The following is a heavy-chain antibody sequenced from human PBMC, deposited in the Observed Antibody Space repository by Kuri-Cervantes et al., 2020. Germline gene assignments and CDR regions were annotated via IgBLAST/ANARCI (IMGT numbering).Heavy chain of an antibody. CDR1: GGSINNYY. CDR3: AGVPAAIRAGGWFDP. V-gene: IGHV4-59*12. Sequence: GSLRLSCTVSGGSINNYYWSWIRQPPGKGLEWIGYIFYSGSTNYNPSLKSRVTISVDTSKNQFSLKLSSVTAADTAVYYCAGVPAAIRAGGWFDPWGQGTLVTVSS. J-gene: IGHJ5*02. CDR2: IFYSGST. D-gene: IGHD2-2*01.